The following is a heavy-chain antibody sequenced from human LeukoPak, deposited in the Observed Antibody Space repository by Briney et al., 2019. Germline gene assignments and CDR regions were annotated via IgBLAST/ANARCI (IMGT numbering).Heavy chain of an antibody. CDR3: AREGYSSSSRWFDP. J-gene: IGHJ5*02. Sequence: SETLSLTCTVSGGSISSYYWSWIRQPPGKGLEWTGYIYYSGSTNYNPSLKSRVTISVDTSKNQFSLRLSSVTAADTAVYYCAREGYSSSSRWFDPWGQGTLVTVSS. V-gene: IGHV4-59*01. D-gene: IGHD6-6*01. CDR1: GGSISSYY. CDR2: IYYSGST.